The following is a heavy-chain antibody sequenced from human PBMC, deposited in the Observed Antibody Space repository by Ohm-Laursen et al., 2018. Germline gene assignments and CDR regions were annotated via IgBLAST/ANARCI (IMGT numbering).Heavy chain of an antibody. CDR3: ARELGAVAGTIDY. V-gene: IGHV4-59*01. CDR2: IYYSGST. Sequence: SETLSLTCTVSGGSISSYYWSWIRQPPGKGLEWIGYIYYSGSTNYNPSLKSRVTISVDTSKNQFSLKLSSVTAADTAVYYCARELGAVAGTIDYWGQGTLATVSS. J-gene: IGHJ4*02. D-gene: IGHD6-19*01. CDR1: GGSISSYY.